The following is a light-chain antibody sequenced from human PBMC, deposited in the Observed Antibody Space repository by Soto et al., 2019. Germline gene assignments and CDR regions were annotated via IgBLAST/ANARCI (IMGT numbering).Light chain of an antibody. CDR2: HVS. J-gene: IGLJ1*01. CDR3: CTDAGTYKV. V-gene: IGLV2-11*01. CDR1: SSDVGAYNY. Sequence: QSALTQPRSVSGSPGQSVTISCTGTSSDVGAYNYVSWYQQHPGKAPKLMIYHVSKRPSGVPDRFSGSKSGNAASLTISGLQAEDEADYYCCTDAGTYKVFGTGTKVTVL.